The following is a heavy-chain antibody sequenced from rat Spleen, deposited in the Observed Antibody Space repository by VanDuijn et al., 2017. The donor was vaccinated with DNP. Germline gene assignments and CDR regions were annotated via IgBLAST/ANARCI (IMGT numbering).Heavy chain of an antibody. Sequence: EVQLQESGPGLVKPSQSLSLTCSVTGYPITSNYWAWIRKGPGNKMEYIGHISYSGSTNYNPSLKSRFSITRDTSKNQFLLQLNSVTAEETATYYCARGDGTYYWSFDFWGPGTMVTVSS. CDR2: ISYSGST. CDR1: GYPITSNY. D-gene: IGHD2-5*01. V-gene: IGHV3-1*01. CDR3: ARGDGTYYWSFDF. J-gene: IGHJ1*01.